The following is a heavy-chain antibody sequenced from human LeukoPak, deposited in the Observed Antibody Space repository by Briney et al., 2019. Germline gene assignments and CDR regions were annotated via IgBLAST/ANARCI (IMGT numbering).Heavy chain of an antibody. D-gene: IGHD3-3*01. Sequence: SETLSLTCTVSGGSISSSSYYWGWIRQPPGKGLEWIGSIYYSGSTYYNPSLKSRGTISVDTSKNQFSLKLSSVTAADTAVYYCARHSGDFWSGYYDAFDIWGQGTMVTVSS. CDR1: GGSISSSSYY. V-gene: IGHV4-39*01. CDR2: IYYSGST. J-gene: IGHJ3*02. CDR3: ARHSGDFWSGYYDAFDI.